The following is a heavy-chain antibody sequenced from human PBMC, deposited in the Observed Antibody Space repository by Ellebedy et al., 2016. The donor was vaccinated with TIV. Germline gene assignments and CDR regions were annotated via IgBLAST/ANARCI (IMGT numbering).Heavy chain of an antibody. CDR2: ISASGT. V-gene: IGHV3-23*01. D-gene: IGHD3-10*01. CDR1: GFTFRSYA. Sequence: GGSLRLSXAASGFTFRSYAMTWVRQAPGKGLEWVSSISASGTNYADSVKGRFTISRDNSKNTLFLQMNSLRAEDTAVYYCASRGYWGQGTLVTVSS. J-gene: IGHJ4*02. CDR3: ASRGY.